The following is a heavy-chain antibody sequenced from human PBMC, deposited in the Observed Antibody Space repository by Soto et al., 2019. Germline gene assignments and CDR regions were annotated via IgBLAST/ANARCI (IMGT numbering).Heavy chain of an antibody. CDR1: GFSFSNYA. CDR3: AKDLIDYSISYFDY. Sequence: GGSLRLSCATSGFSFSNYAMSWVRQAPGKGLEWVAGITSAGYTYYVESLKGRFTISRDNSKNTVSLQMNSLRAEDTAVYYCAKDLIDYSISYFDYWGQGTLVTVSS. CDR2: ITSAGYT. D-gene: IGHD4-4*01. V-gene: IGHV3-23*01. J-gene: IGHJ4*02.